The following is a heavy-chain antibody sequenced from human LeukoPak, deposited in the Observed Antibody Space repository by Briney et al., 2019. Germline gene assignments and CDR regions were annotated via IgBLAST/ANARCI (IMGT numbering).Heavy chain of an antibody. CDR1: GITLSNYG. CDR2: IGGSGGRT. CDR3: AKRGVVIRVVLVGFHKEAYYFDS. J-gene: IGHJ4*02. D-gene: IGHD3-10*01. V-gene: IGHV3-23*01. Sequence: GGSLRLSCAVSGITLSNYGMSWVRQAPGKGLEWAAGIGGSGGRTNYADSVKGRFTISRDSPKNTLYLQMNSLRAEDTAVYFCAKRGVVIRVVLVGFHKEAYYFDSWGQGALVTVSS.